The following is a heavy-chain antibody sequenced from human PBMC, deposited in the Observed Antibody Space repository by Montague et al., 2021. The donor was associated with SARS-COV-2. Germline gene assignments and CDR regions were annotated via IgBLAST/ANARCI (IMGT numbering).Heavy chain of an antibody. Sequence: TLSLTCIVSGGSISSGGYYWSWIRQHPGKCLEWIGYIYYRGSTYYNPSLKSRLSISLDTSKNHFSLRLSSVTAADTAVYYCARSESPSYSSSPFDYWGQGTLVTVSS. CDR1: GGSISSGGYY. J-gene: IGHJ4*02. CDR2: IYYRGST. D-gene: IGHD6-13*01. CDR3: ARSESPSYSSSPFDY. V-gene: IGHV4-31*03.